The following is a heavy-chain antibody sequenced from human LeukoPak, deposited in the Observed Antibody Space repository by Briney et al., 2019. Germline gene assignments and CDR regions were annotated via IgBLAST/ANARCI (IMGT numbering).Heavy chain of an antibody. V-gene: IGHV3-30-3*01. CDR2: ISYDGSNK. Sequence: PGRSLRLSCAASGFTFSSYAMHWVRQAPGKGLEWVAVISYDGSNKYYADSVKGRFTISRDNSKNTLNLQMNSLRAEDTAVYYCARLGDYDAFDIWGQGTMVTVSS. CDR1: GFTFSSYA. J-gene: IGHJ3*02. CDR3: ARLGDYDAFDI. D-gene: IGHD3-10*01.